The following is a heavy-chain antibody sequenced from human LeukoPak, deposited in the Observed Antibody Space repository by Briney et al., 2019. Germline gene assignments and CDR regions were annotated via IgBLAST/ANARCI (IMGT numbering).Heavy chain of an antibody. CDR1: GGSISSSIYY. CDR2: IDYSGGA. D-gene: IGHD5-18*01. J-gene: IGHJ4*02. Sequence: PSETLSLTCTVSGGSISSSIYYWGWIRQPPGKGLEWIGSIDYSGGAFYNPSLKSRVTISVDTSKNQFSLKLSSVTAADTAVYYCARGGEDTALEYWGQGTLVTVSS. V-gene: IGHV4-39*07. CDR3: ARGGEDTALEY.